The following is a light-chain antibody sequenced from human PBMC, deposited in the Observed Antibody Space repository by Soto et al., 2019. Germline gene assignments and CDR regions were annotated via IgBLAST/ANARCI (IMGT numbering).Light chain of an antibody. CDR3: QVYDSSTV. V-gene: IGLV3-9*01. CDR2: RDS. Sequence: SYELTQPLSVSVALGQTARITCGGNNIGSKNVHWYQQKPGQAPVMVIYRDSNRPSGIPERFSGSNSGNTATLTISRAQGGDEADYYCQVYDSSTVFGGGTQLTVL. CDR1: NIGSKN. J-gene: IGLJ2*01.